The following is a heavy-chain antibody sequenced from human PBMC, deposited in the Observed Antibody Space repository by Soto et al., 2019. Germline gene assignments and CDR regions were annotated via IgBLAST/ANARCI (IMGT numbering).Heavy chain of an antibody. CDR1: GGSISSSSYY. V-gene: IGHV4-39*01. CDR2: IYYSGNT. J-gene: IGHJ6*03. D-gene: IGHD2-2*01. CDR3: ARLGYCDSTSCYGKYYYMDV. Sequence: SETLSLTCTVSGGSISSSSYYWGWIRQPPGKGLEWIGNIYYSGNTYYNPSLKNRVTISVDTSKNQFSLKLSSVTAADTAVYFCARLGYCDSTSCYGKYYYMDVWGKGTTVTVSS.